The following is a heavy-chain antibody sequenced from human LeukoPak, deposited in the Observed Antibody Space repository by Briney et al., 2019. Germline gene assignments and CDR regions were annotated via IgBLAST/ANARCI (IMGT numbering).Heavy chain of an antibody. CDR1: GGSISTYY. Sequence: TSETLSLTCTVSGGSISTYYWSWIRQPPGKGLEWIGYINYSGSTNFNPSLKSRVTISVDTSKNQFSLKLSSVTAADTAVYYCARVGIGYYDTRGPLDYWGQGTLVTVSS. J-gene: IGHJ4*02. CDR2: INYSGST. D-gene: IGHD3-22*01. V-gene: IGHV4-59*01. CDR3: ARVGIGYYDTRGPLDY.